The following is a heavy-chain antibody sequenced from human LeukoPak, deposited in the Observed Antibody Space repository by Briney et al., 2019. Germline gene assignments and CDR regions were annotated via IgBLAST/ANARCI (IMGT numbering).Heavy chain of an antibody. Sequence: PSETLSLTCTVSGGSISSYYWSWIRQPPGKGLEWIGYIYYSGSTNYNPSLKSRVTISLDTSKNQFSLKLNSVTAADTAIYHCARVYSSGWYQWFDPWGQGILVTVSS. J-gene: IGHJ5*02. V-gene: IGHV4-59*12. CDR1: GGSISSYY. D-gene: IGHD6-19*01. CDR3: ARVYSSGWYQWFDP. CDR2: IYYSGST.